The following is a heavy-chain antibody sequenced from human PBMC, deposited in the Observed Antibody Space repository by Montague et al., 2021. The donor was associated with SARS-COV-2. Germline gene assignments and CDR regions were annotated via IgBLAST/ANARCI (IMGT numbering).Heavy chain of an antibody. D-gene: IGHD2/OR15-2a*01. Sequence: SETLSLTCAVYTESFNGYYWTWIRQPPGKGLEWIGEISHPGSTKYNPSLKSRVTISVDTYRKQVSLRLTSVTAAATATYYCARGVYNRVLVVVRPRYYFDCWGQGNMVTVSA. V-gene: IGHV4-34*01. CDR3: ARGVYNRVLVVVRPRYYFDC. CDR1: TESFNGYY. CDR2: ISHPGST. J-gene: IGHJ4*02.